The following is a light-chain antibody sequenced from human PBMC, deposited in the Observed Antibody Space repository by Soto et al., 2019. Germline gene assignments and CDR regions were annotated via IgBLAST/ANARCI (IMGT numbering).Light chain of an antibody. Sequence: EFVLTQSPATLSLSLGERATLSCRASQSIGTYLAWYQKKLGQAPRLLIYDASNRATGIPARFSGSGSGTEFTIPISSLEPEDYAVYYCQQRSNWPPWTFGRGTKVEIK. J-gene: IGKJ1*01. CDR2: DAS. CDR3: QQRSNWPPWT. CDR1: QSIGTY. V-gene: IGKV3-11*01.